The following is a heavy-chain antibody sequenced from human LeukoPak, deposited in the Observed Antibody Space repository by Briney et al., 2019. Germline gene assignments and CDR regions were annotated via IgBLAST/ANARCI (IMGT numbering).Heavy chain of an antibody. CDR3: AKDWGYCSSTSCYGYYFDY. D-gene: IGHD2-2*01. J-gene: IGHJ4*02. V-gene: IGHV3-23*01. Sequence: PGGSLRLSCAASGFTFSSYAMSWVRQAPGKGLEWVSAFSGSGGSTYYADSVKGRFTISRDNSKNTLYLQMNSLRAEDTAVYYCAKDWGYCSSTSCYGYYFDYWGQGTLVTVSS. CDR1: GFTFSSYA. CDR2: FSGSGGST.